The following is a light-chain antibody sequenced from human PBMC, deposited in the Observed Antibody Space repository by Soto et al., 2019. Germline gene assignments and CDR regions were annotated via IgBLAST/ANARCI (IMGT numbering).Light chain of an antibody. Sequence: EIVLTQSPGTLSLSPGERATLSCRASQSVRSSYLAWYQQKPGQAPRLLIYGASSPATGIPDRFSGSGSGTDFTLTISRLEPEDFAVYYCQQYGSSTGYTFGQGTKLEIK. J-gene: IGKJ2*01. V-gene: IGKV3-20*01. CDR3: QQYGSSTGYT. CDR2: GAS. CDR1: QSVRSSY.